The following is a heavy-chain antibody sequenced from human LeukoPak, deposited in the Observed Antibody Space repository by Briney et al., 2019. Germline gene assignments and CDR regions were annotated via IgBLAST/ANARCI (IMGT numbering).Heavy chain of an antibody. Sequence: SETLSLTCTVSGGSISSYYWSWIRQPPGKGLEWIGYIYYSGSTNYNPSLKSRVTISVDTSKNPFSLKLSSVTAADTAVYYCARVITSYYDILTGYRNAFDIWGQGTMVTVSS. CDR2: IYYSGST. CDR1: GGSISSYY. CDR3: ARVITSYYDILTGYRNAFDI. D-gene: IGHD3-9*01. J-gene: IGHJ3*02. V-gene: IGHV4-59*01.